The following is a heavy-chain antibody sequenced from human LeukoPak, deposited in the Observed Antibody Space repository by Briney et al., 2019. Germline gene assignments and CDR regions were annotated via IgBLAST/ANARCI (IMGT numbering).Heavy chain of an antibody. Sequence: GGSLRLSCAASGFTFSHFGMQWVRQAPGKGLEWVAFIRYDGTNRYYADLGKGRFTISRDNSKNTLHLQMNSLRAEDTAVYYCVKVIYCNGDSCYGEYFQHWGQGTLVTVSS. CDR1: GFTFSHFG. J-gene: IGHJ1*01. CDR2: IRYDGTNR. V-gene: IGHV3-30*02. D-gene: IGHD2-15*01. CDR3: VKVIYCNGDSCYGEYFQH.